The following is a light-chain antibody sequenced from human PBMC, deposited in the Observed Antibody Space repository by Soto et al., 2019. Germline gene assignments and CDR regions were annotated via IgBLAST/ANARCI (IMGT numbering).Light chain of an antibody. CDR1: QSISSN. Sequence: EIMMTQSPATLSVSPGERATLACWASQSISSNLAWFQQKSGQAPRLLIYGASTRAAGVPARFSGSGSGTGFTLTISSLQSEDVAVYYCQQYNNWLALTFGGGTKVDIK. J-gene: IGKJ4*01. CDR3: QQYNNWLALT. CDR2: GAS. V-gene: IGKV3-15*01.